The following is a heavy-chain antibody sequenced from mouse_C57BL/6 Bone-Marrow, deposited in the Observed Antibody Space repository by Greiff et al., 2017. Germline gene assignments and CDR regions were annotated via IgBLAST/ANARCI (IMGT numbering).Heavy chain of an antibody. CDR1: GFSLTSYG. Sequence: VKLVESGPGLVAPSQSLSITCTASGFSLTSYGVRWVRQPPGQGLEWLGGLWGDGSTNYHSAPISRLSISKDNSKSKVFLKLNSLHTDDTATYYCGKRAMDYWGQGTSVTVSS. CDR3: GKRAMDY. CDR2: LWGDGST. V-gene: IGHV2-3*01. J-gene: IGHJ4*01.